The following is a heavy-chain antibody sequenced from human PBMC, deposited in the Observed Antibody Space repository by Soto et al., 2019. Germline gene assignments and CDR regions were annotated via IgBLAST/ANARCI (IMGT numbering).Heavy chain of an antibody. D-gene: IGHD3-22*01. CDR1: GGSISSGDYY. V-gene: IGHV4-30-4*01. CDR2: IYYSGST. J-gene: IGHJ4*02. CDR3: ARGRYYDSSGYYGY. Sequence: SETLPLTCTVSGGSISSGDYYWSWIRQPPGKGLEWIGYIYYSGSTYYNPSLKSRVTISVDTSKNQFSLKLSSVAAADTAVYYCARGRYYDSSGYYGYWGQGTLVTVSS.